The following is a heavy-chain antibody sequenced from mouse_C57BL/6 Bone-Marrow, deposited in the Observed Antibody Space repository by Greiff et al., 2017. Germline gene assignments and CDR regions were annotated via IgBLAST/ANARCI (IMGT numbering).Heavy chain of an antibody. J-gene: IGHJ3*01. CDR3: AREECGYYVWFAY. CDR2: IDPSDSYT. CDR1: GYTFTSYW. Sequence: QVQLQQPGAELVMPGASVKLSCKASGYTFTSYWMHWVKQRPGQGLEWIGEIDPSDSYTNYNQKFKGKSTLTVDKSSSTAYMQLSSLTSEDSAVYYCAREECGYYVWFAYWGQGTLVTVSA. V-gene: IGHV1-69*01. D-gene: IGHD2-3*01.